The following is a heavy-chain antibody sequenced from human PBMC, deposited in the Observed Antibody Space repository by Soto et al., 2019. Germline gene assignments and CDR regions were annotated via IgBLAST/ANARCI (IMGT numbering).Heavy chain of an antibody. Sequence: GGSLRLSCAASGFTFSSYAMHWVRQAPGKGLEWVAVISYDGSNKYYADSAKGRFTISRDNSKNTLYLQMNSLRAEDTAVYYCARDRGSYDYWGQGTLVTVSS. CDR3: ARDRGSYDY. CDR2: ISYDGSNK. J-gene: IGHJ4*02. V-gene: IGHV3-30-3*01. CDR1: GFTFSSYA. D-gene: IGHD1-26*01.